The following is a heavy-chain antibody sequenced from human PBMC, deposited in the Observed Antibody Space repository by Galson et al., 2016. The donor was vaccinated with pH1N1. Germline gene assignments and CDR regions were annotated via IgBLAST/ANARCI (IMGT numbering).Heavy chain of an antibody. D-gene: IGHD3-9*01. J-gene: IGHJ4*02. Sequence: SLRLSCAVSGFTFDSHGMNWVRQAPGKGLEWVASISSGVNTMFYADSVKGRFIISRDNAKNSLYLHMNSLRVEDTAVYYCARAYYDPLTRFSGAFDYWGQGTLVTVSS. CDR1: GFTFDSHG. V-gene: IGHV3-48*03. CDR3: ARAYYDPLTRFSGAFDY. CDR2: ISSGVNTM.